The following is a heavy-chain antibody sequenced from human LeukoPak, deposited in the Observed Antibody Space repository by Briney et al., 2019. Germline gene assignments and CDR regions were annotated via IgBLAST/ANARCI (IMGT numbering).Heavy chain of an antibody. Sequence: SETLSLTCTVSGGSISSYYWSWIRQPPGKGLEWIGYIYYSGSTNYNPSLKSRVTISVDTSKNQFSLKLSSVTAADTAVYYCARSTGYSIYYFDYWGQGTLVTVSS. D-gene: IGHD6-13*01. J-gene: IGHJ4*02. CDR1: GGSISSYY. CDR3: ARSTGYSIYYFDY. V-gene: IGHV4-59*01. CDR2: IYYSGST.